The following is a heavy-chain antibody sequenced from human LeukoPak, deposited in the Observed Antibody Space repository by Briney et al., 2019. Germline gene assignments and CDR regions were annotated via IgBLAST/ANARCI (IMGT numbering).Heavy chain of an antibody. J-gene: IGHJ6*03. Sequence: SHTLSLPCAISGDSDSSISAACNWIRQSPSRGLEWLRRPYYRSKWYNDYAVSVKSRISINPDTSKNQFSLQLNSVTPEDTAVYYCARGQAPAAEHYYYYMDVWGKGTTVTVSS. CDR1: GDSDSSISAA. D-gene: IGHD2-2*01. CDR2: PYYRSKWYN. V-gene: IGHV6-1*01. CDR3: ARGQAPAAEHYYYYMDV.